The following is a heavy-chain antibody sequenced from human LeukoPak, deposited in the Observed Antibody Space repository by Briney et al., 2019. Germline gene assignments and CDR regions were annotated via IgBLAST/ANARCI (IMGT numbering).Heavy chain of an antibody. Sequence: QPGGSLRLSCAASGFTFSNYWMSWVRQAPGKGRGWGANIKPDGSQKYYVDSLKGRFTISRDNAKNSLYLQMNSLRAEDTAVYYCARESRFVVPAAMSFEDYWGQGTLVTVSS. J-gene: IGHJ4*02. V-gene: IGHV3-7*01. CDR2: IKPDGSQK. CDR1: GFTFSNYW. D-gene: IGHD2-2*01. CDR3: ARESRFVVPAAMSFEDY.